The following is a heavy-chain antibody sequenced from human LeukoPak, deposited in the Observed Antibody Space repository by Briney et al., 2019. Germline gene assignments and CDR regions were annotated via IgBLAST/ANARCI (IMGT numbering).Heavy chain of an antibody. CDR1: GGTFSSYA. Sequence: SVKVSCKXSGGTFSSYAISWVRQAPGQGLEWMGRIIPIFGTANYAQKFQGRVTITTDESTSTAYMELSSLRSEDTAVYYCATCYGGRNNPLYYYYYMDVWGKGTTVTVSS. CDR3: ATCYGGRNNPLYYYYYMDV. D-gene: IGHD4/OR15-4a*01. V-gene: IGHV1-69*05. J-gene: IGHJ6*03. CDR2: IIPIFGTA.